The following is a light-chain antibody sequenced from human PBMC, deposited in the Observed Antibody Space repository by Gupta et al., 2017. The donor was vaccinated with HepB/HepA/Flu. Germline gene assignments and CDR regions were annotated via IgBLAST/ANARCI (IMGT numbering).Light chain of an antibody. CDR2: AAS. Sequence: DIQMTQSPSSLSASLGDRVTIPCRASQSITSYLNWKNPTPGKALNVLIYAASSLQSGVPSRFSGSGSGTAFPLTIRRLQPEDFATYYCQQTDSTPGTFGQGTKVEIK. J-gene: IGKJ1*01. V-gene: IGKV1-39*01. CDR1: QSITSY. CDR3: QQTDSTPGT.